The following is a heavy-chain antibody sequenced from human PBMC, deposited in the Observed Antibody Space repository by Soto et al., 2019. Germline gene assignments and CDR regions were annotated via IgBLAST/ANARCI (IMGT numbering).Heavy chain of an antibody. J-gene: IGHJ5*02. Sequence: SETLSLTCTVSGGSISSSSYYWGWIRQPPGKGLEWIGSIYYSGSTYYNPSLKSRVTISVDTSKNQFSLKLSSVTAADTPVYYCARHTIGNWFDPWGQGTLVTVSS. CDR3: ARHTIGNWFDP. V-gene: IGHV4-39*01. D-gene: IGHD2-2*01. CDR2: IYYSGST. CDR1: GGSISSSSYY.